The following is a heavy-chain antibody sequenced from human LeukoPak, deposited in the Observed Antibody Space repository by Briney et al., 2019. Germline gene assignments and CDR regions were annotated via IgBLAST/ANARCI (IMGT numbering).Heavy chain of an antibody. CDR1: GFTFSSYA. V-gene: IGHV3-30-3*01. J-gene: IGHJ4*02. Sequence: GGSLRLSCAASGFTFSSYAMHWVRQAPGKGLEWVAVISYDGSNKYYADSVKGRFTISRDNSKNTLYLQMNSLRAEDTAVYYCARGDAYYYDSSGYGYWGQGTLSPSPQ. CDR3: ARGDAYYYDSSGYGY. CDR2: ISYDGSNK. D-gene: IGHD3-22*01.